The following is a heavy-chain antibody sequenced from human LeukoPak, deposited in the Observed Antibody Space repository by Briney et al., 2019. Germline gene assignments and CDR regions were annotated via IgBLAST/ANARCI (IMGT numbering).Heavy chain of an antibody. V-gene: IGHV3-30*18. CDR3: AKDSLWFDQLPSINPNWFDP. D-gene: IGHD2-2*01. CDR2: ISYDGSNK. J-gene: IGHJ5*02. Sequence: PGGSLRLSCAASGFTFSSYGMHWVRQAPGKGLEWVAVISYDGSNKYYADSVKGRFTISRDNSKNTLYLQMNSLRAEDTAVYYCAKDSLWFDQLPSINPNWFDPWGQGTLVTVSS. CDR1: GFTFSSYG.